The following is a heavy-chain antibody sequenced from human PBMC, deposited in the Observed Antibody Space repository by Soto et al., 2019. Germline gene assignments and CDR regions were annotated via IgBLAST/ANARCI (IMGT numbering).Heavy chain of an antibody. CDR3: AREDLAYCGGDCYYYYYGMDV. CDR1: GGTFSSYA. D-gene: IGHD2-21*02. V-gene: IGHV1-69*13. J-gene: IGHJ6*02. Sequence: SVKVSCKASGGTFSSYASSWVRQAPGQGLEWMGGIIPIFGTANYAQKFQGRVTITADESTSTAYMELSSLRSEDTAVYYCAREDLAYCGGDCYYYYYGMDVWGQGTLVTVSS. CDR2: IIPIFGTA.